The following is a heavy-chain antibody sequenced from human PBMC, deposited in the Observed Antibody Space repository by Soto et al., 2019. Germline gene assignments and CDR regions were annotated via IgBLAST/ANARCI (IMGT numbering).Heavy chain of an antibody. Sequence: QVQLVESGGGVVQPGRSLRLSCAASGFTFSSYGMHWVRQAPGKGLEWVAVISYDGSNKYYADSVKGRFAISRDNSKNTLYLQMNGLRAEDTAVYYCAKLRIGLELRGPHFDYWGQGTLVTVSS. CDR3: AKLRIGLELRGPHFDY. CDR2: ISYDGSNK. V-gene: IGHV3-30*18. J-gene: IGHJ4*02. CDR1: GFTFSSYG. D-gene: IGHD1-7*01.